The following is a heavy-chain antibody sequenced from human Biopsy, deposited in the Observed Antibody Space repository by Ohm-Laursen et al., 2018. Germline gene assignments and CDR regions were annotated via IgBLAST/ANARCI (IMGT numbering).Heavy chain of an antibody. Sequence: EPSPKVSCKASGGTFTMFPISWVRQAPGQGLEWMGATLPFYGTTNFAQKFQGRVTLTADGSTSTAYMELSSLRSEDTGVYYCASSDGRSGFDYWGQGTLVTVSS. V-gene: IGHV1-69*01. D-gene: IGHD3-10*01. J-gene: IGHJ4*02. CDR1: GGTFTMFP. CDR3: ASSDGRSGFDY. CDR2: TLPFYGTT.